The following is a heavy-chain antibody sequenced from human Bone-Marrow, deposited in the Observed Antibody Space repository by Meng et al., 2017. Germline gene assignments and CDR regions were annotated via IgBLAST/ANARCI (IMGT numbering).Heavy chain of an antibody. D-gene: IGHD5-24*01. CDR3: ARDGDGYDSPFYYYYYGMDV. CDR2: IYYSGST. CDR1: GGSISSSSYY. J-gene: IGHJ6*02. V-gene: IGHV4-39*07. Sequence: SETLSLTCTVSGGSISSSSYYWGWIRQPPGKGLEWIGSIYYSGSTYYNPSLKSRVTISVDTSNSQFSLKLSSVTAADTAVYYCARDGDGYDSPFYYYYYGMDVWGQGTTVTVSS.